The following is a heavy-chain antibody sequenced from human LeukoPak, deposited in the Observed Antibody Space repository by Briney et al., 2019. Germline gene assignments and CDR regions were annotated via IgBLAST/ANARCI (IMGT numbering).Heavy chain of an antibody. CDR3: AREGLRWPDY. Sequence: PSETLSLTCTVSGGSISSGNYYWSWIRQPAGKGLEWIGRIYTSGSTNYNPSLKSRVTISVDTSKNQFSLKLSSVTAADTAVYYCAREGLRWPDYWGQGTLVTVSS. D-gene: IGHD5-24*01. J-gene: IGHJ4*02. CDR2: IYTSGST. V-gene: IGHV4-61*02. CDR1: GGSISSGNYY.